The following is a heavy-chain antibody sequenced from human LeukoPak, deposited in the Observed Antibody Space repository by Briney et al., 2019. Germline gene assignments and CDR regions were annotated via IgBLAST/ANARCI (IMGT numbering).Heavy chain of an antibody. CDR3: ARGHSDMGSAFDY. CDR2: IIPIFGTA. J-gene: IGHJ4*02. V-gene: IGHV1-69*05. Sequence: SAKVSCKASGGTFSSYAISWVRQAPGQGLKWMGGIIPIFGTANYAQKFQGRVTITTDESTSTAYMELSSLRSEDTAVYYCARGHSDMGSAFDYWGQGTLVTVSS. D-gene: IGHD5/OR15-5a*01. CDR1: GGTFSSYA.